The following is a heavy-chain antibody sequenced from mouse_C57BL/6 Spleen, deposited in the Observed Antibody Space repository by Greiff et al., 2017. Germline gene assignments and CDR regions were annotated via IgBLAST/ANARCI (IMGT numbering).Heavy chain of an antibody. D-gene: IGHD2-1*01. V-gene: IGHV1-69*01. J-gene: IGHJ2*01. CDR2: IDPSDSYT. CDR3: ARGGYYGNYYCDY. CDR1: GYTLTSYW. Sequence: VQLQESGAELVMPGASVKLSCKASGYTLTSYWMHWVKQRPGQGLEWIGEIDPSDSYTNYNQKFKGKSTLTVDKSSSTAYMQLSSLTSEDSAVYDCARGGYYGNYYCDYWGQGTTLTVSS.